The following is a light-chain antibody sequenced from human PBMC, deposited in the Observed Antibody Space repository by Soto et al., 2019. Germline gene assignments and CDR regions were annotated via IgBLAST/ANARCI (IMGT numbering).Light chain of an antibody. Sequence: EIVLTQSPATLSLSPGERATLSCRASQSVSSYLAWYQQKPGQAPRLLIYDASNRATGIPARFSGSGSGTDFTLTIRSLEPEDFAVYYCQQRSNWPPESTFGPGTKVDIK. CDR3: QQRSNWPPEST. J-gene: IGKJ3*01. CDR2: DAS. V-gene: IGKV3-11*01. CDR1: QSVSSY.